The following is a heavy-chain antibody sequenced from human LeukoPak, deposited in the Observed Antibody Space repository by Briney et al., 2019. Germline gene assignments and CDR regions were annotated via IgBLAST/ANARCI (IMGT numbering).Heavy chain of an antibody. Sequence: GGSLRLSCGASGFTLIDYNMHWVRQAPGKGLEYVAFIQFDGTTEYYTDSVKGRFTISRDNSKNTLYLQMNSLRAEDTAVYYCAKSSVTHYWGQGTLVTVSS. CDR2: IQFDGTTE. V-gene: IGHV3-30*02. CDR1: GFTLIDYN. J-gene: IGHJ4*02. CDR3: AKSSVTHY. D-gene: IGHD2-21*02.